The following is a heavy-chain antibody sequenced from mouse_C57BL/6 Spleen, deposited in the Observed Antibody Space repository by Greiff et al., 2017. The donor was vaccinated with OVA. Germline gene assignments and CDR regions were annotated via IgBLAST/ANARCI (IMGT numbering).Heavy chain of an antibody. CDR3: AREHSSGPMDY. Sequence: EVMLVESEGGLVQPGSSMKLSCTASGFTFSDYYMAWVRQVPEKGLEWVANINYDGSSTYYLDSLKSRFIISRDNAKNILYLQMSSLKSEDTATYYCAREHSSGPMDYWGQGTSVTVSS. D-gene: IGHD3-2*02. J-gene: IGHJ4*01. CDR1: GFTFSDYY. V-gene: IGHV5-16*01. CDR2: INYDGSST.